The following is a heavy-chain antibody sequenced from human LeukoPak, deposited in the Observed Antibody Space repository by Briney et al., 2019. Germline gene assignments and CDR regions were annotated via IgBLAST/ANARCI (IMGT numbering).Heavy chain of an antibody. D-gene: IGHD3-10*01. V-gene: IGHV3-48*03. CDR3: ARNGWFVLDY. CDR2: ISNSGSTI. CDR1: GFTFSSYE. J-gene: IGHJ4*02. Sequence: PGGSLRLSCAASGFTFSSYEMNWVRQAPGKGLEWVSYISNSGSTISYADSVKGRFTISRDNAKNSLYLQMNSLRAEDTAVYYCARNGWFVLDYWGQGTLVTVSS.